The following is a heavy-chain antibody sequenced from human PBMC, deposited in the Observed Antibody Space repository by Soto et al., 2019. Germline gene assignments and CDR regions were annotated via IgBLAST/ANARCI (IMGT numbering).Heavy chain of an antibody. CDR2: ISSSGSTI. D-gene: IGHD4-17*01. CDR1: GFTFSSYE. Sequence: PGGSLRLSCAASGFTFSSYEMNWVRQAPGKGLEWVSYISSSGSTIYYADSVKGRFTISRGNAKNSLYLQMNSLRAEDTAVYYCARAYGDYYYYGMDVWGQGTTVTVSS. CDR3: ARAYGDYYYYGMDV. V-gene: IGHV3-48*03. J-gene: IGHJ6*02.